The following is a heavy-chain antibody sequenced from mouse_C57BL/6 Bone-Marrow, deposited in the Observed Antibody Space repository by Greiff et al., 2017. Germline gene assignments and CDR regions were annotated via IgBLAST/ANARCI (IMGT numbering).Heavy chain of an antibody. CDR1: GFTFSSYA. CDR3: AGDGETAQAFYAMDY. D-gene: IGHD3-2*02. CDR2: ISDGGSYT. Sequence: EVQLVESGGGLVKPGGSLKLSCAASGFTFSSYAMSWVRQTPEKRLEWVATISDGGSYTYYPDNVKGRFTISRDNAKNNLYLQLSHLKSEDTAMYYCAGDGETAQAFYAMDYWGQGTSVTVSA. J-gene: IGHJ4*01. V-gene: IGHV5-4*01.